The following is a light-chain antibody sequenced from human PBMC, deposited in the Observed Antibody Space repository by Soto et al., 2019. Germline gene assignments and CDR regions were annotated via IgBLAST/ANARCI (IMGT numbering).Light chain of an antibody. J-gene: IGKJ5*01. CDR3: QQYGSSPIT. CDR2: GAS. Sequence: EIVLTQSPATLSLSPVERATLSCRASQSVSSNLAWYQQKPGQAPRLLIYGASSRATGIPDRFSGSGSGTDFTLTISRLEPEDFAVYYCQQYGSSPITFGQGTRLEIK. V-gene: IGKV3-20*01. CDR1: QSVSSN.